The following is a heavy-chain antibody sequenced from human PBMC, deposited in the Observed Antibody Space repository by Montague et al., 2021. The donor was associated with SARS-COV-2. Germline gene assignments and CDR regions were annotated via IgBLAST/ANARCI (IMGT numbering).Heavy chain of an antibody. CDR1: GGSISSSSYY. CDR3: ARVPRNYDFWSGFYDAFDI. D-gene: IGHD3-3*01. Sequence: SETLSLTCTVSGGSISSSSYYWGWIRQPPGKGLEWIGSIYYSGSTNYNPSLKSRVTISVDTSKNQFSLKLSSVTAADTAVYYCARVPRNYDFWSGFYDAFDIWGQGTMVTVSS. CDR2: IYYSGST. V-gene: IGHV4-39*07. J-gene: IGHJ3*02.